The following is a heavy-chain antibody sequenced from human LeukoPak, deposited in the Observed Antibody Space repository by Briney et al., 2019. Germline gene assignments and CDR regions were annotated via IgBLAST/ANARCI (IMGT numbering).Heavy chain of an antibody. Sequence: GGSLRLSCAASGFAFSSYTMGWVRQAPGKGLEWVSAISGSGGSTYYADSVKGRFTISRDNSKNTLYVQMNSLRAEDTAVYYCAKKTSYCGGDCYPYYFDHWGQGTLITVSS. CDR1: GFAFSSYT. CDR2: ISGSGGST. J-gene: IGHJ4*02. V-gene: IGHV3-23*01. D-gene: IGHD2-21*02. CDR3: AKKTSYCGGDCYPYYFDH.